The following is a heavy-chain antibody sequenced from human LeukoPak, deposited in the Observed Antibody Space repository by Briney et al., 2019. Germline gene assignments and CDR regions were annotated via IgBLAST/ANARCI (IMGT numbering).Heavy chain of an antibody. V-gene: IGHV3-21*01. CDR3: ARDQCSGGNCYSKY. J-gene: IGHJ4*02. D-gene: IGHD2-15*01. CDR1: GCTFSSYS. CDR2: ITSVSSYI. Sequence: SGGSLRLSCAASGCTFSSYSMNWVRQAPGKGLEWVSSITSVSSYIYYADSVRGRFTISRDNAKNSLYLQMNSLRVEDTAVYYCARDQCSGGNCYSKYWGQGTLVTVSS.